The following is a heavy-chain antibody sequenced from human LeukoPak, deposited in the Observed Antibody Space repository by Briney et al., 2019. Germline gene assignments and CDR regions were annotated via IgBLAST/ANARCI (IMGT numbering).Heavy chain of an antibody. J-gene: IGHJ4*02. D-gene: IGHD6-6*01. V-gene: IGHV3-21*01. Sequence: GGSLRLSCAASGFTFSSYSMNWVRQAPGKGLEWVSSISSSSSYIYCADSVKGRFTISRDNAKNSLYLQMNSLRAEDTAVYYCARDKSAARGYYFDYWGQGTLVTVSS. CDR3: ARDKSAARGYYFDY. CDR1: GFTFSSYS. CDR2: ISSSSSYI.